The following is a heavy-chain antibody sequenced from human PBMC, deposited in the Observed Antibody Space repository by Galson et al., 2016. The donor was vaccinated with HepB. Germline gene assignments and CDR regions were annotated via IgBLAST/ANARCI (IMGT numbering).Heavy chain of an antibody. Sequence: PALVKPTQTLTLTCTFSGFSLSTSGMCLTWIRQPPGKALEWLARIDWDDDKGYNRSLKTRLTISKDTSKNQVVLTMTNMDPVDTATYYCARKAKAWAYFDYWGQGVLVTVSS. J-gene: IGHJ4*02. V-gene: IGHV2-70*11. CDR3: ARKAKAWAYFDY. CDR1: GFSLSTSGMC. D-gene: IGHD1-26*01. CDR2: IDWDDDK.